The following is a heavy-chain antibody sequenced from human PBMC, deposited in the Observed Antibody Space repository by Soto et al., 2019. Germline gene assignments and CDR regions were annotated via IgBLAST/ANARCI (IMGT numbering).Heavy chain of an antibody. CDR1: GYTFTSYA. V-gene: IGHV1-3*01. CDR3: ARDRWVWFGELPAFDY. D-gene: IGHD3-10*01. CDR2: INAGNGNT. J-gene: IGHJ4*02. Sequence: APVKGSRKASGYTFTSYAMRLVRPGPRQRLEWMGWINAGNGNTKYSQKFQGRVTITRDTSASTAYMELSSLRSEDTAVYYCARDRWVWFGELPAFDYWGQGTLVTVSS.